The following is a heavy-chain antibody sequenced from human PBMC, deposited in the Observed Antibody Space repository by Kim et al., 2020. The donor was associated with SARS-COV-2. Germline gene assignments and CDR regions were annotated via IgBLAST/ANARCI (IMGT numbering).Heavy chain of an antibody. D-gene: IGHD6-13*01. J-gene: IGHJ4*02. Sequence: YTPSRKRRVTISVDTSKNQFSLKLSSVTAADTAVYYCARPPIAAAGKIYWGQGTLVTVSS. V-gene: IGHV4-39*01. CDR3: ARPPIAAAGKIY.